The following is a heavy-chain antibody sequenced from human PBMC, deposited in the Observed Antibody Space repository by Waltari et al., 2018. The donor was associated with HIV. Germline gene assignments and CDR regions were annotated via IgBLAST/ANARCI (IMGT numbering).Heavy chain of an antibody. J-gene: IGHJ4*02. V-gene: IGHV3-21*01. Sequence: EVQLVESGGGLVKPGGSLRLSCAASGFTFSDYSMNWVRQAPGKGLKWVSSISRGSKYIYYADSVKGRFTISRDNAKNSLYLQMNSLRAEDTAVYYCASGGEGSYADYWGQGTLVTVSS. D-gene: IGHD1-26*01. CDR3: ASGGEGSYADY. CDR2: ISRGSKYI. CDR1: GFTFSDYS.